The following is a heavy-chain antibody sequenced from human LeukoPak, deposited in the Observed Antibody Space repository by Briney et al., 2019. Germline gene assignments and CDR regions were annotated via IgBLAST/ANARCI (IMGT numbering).Heavy chain of an antibody. CDR1: GGSISSSSYY. D-gene: IGHD3-10*01. CDR3: ARDRAGIVDY. J-gene: IGHJ4*02. V-gene: IGHV4-39*07. CDR2: IYYSGST. Sequence: SETLSLTCTVSGGSISSSSYYWGWIRQPPGRGLEWIGSIYYSGSTYYNPSLKSRVTISVDTSKNQFSLKLSSVTAADTAVYYCARDRAGIVDYWGRGILVTVSS.